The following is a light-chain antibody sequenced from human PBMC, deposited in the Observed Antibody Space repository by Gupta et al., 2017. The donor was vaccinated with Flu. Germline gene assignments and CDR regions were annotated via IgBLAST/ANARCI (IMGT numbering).Light chain of an antibody. Sequence: IVMTPSPDSLTVSLGERATINCKSSQSVLYSSNNKNYLAWYQQKLGQPPKLLIYWASTRESGVPDRFSGSGSGTDFTLTISSLQAEDVAVYYCQQYYSSPQTFGQGTKVEIK. J-gene: IGKJ1*01. CDR3: QQYYSSPQT. V-gene: IGKV4-1*01. CDR1: QSVLYSSNNKNY. CDR2: WAS.